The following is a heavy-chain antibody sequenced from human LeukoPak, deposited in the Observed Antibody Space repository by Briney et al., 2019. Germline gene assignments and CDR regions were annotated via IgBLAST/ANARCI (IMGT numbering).Heavy chain of an antibody. V-gene: IGHV3-21*01. J-gene: IGHJ5*02. CDR3: ARGVSGSGSYS. Sequence: GGSLRLSCAASGFTFSSYAMNWVRQAPGKGLEWVSSISSSSSYIYYADSVKGRFTISRDNAKNSLYLQMNSLRAEDTAVYYCARGVSGSGSYSWGQGTLVTVSS. CDR1: GFTFSSYA. CDR2: ISSSSSYI. D-gene: IGHD3-10*01.